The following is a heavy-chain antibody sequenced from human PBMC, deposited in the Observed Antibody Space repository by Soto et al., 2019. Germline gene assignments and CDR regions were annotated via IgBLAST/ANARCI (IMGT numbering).Heavy chain of an antibody. Sequence: PSETLSLTCTVSGGSISSYYWSWIRQPPGKGLEWIGYIYYSGSTNYNPSLKSRVTISVDTSKNQFSLKLSSVTAADTAVYYCARDGGAVFDFWGGYYSAPGFGPWGEGTLVTVSS. D-gene: IGHD3-3*01. CDR3: ARDGGAVFDFWGGYYSAPGFGP. V-gene: IGHV4-59*01. CDR2: IYYSGST. CDR1: GGSISSYY. J-gene: IGHJ5*02.